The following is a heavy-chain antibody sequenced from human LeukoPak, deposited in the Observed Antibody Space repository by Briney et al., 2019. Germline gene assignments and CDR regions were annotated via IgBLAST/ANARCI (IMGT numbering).Heavy chain of an antibody. CDR3: ARDGSIAAPPNYCYYYMDV. CDR1: GYTFTSYY. V-gene: IGHV1-46*01. J-gene: IGHJ6*03. D-gene: IGHD6-6*01. CDR2: INPSGGST. Sequence: ASVKVSCKASGYTFTSYYMHWVRQAPGQGLEWMGIINPSGGSTSYAQKFQGRVTMTRDMSTSTVYMELSSLRSEDTAVYYCARDGSIAAPPNYCYYYMDVWGKGTTVTVSS.